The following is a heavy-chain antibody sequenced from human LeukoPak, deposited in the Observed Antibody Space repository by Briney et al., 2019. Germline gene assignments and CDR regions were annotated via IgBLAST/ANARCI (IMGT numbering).Heavy chain of an antibody. CDR3: ARAPTYYSGSGSYRATYYYYYYMDV. V-gene: IGHV1-18*01. J-gene: IGHJ6*03. Sequence: ASVKVSCKASGYTFTSYGISWVRQAPGQGLEWMGWISAYNGYTNYAQKLQGRVTMTTDTSTSTAYMELRSLRSDDTAVYYCARAPTYYSGSGSYRATYYYYYYMDVWGKGTTVTVSS. D-gene: IGHD3-10*01. CDR1: GYTFTSYG. CDR2: ISAYNGYT.